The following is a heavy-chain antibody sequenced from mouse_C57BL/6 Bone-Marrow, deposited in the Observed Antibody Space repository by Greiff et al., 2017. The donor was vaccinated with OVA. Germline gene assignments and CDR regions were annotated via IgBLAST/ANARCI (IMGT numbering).Heavy chain of an antibody. J-gene: IGHJ2*01. CDR2: INPYNGGT. V-gene: IGHV1-19*01. CDR1: GYTFTDYY. CDR3: ARSTVWVSFDY. Sequence: VQLQQSGPVLVKPGASVKMSCKASGYTFTDYYMNWVKQSHGKSLEWIGVINPYNGGTSYNQKIKGKATLTVDKSSSTAYMGLTSLTSEDSAVYYCARSTVWVSFDYCGQGTTLTVSS.